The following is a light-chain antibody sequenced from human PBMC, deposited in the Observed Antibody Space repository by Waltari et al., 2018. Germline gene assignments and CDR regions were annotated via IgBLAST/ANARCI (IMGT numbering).Light chain of an antibody. CDR3: QSGNSRGSYYV. V-gene: IGLV3-25*03. CDR2: KDN. CDR1: ALPKQY. J-gene: IGLJ1*01. Sequence: SYELTQPPSVSVSPGQTARITCSGDALPKQYVYWYQQKPGQAPVLMIYKDNERPSGIPEQFSGSSSGTTVTLTISGVQAEDEADYYCQSGNSRGSYYVFGTGTKVTVL.